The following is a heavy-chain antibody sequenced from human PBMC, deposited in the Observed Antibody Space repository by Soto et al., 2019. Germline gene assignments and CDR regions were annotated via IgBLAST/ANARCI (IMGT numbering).Heavy chain of an antibody. Sequence: QVQLQESGPGLVKPSGTLSLTCAVSGGSISSSNWWSWVRQPPGKGLEWIGEIYHSGSTNYNPSLKSRVTISVGKSKHQFALKLSSVTAADTAVYYCAREVRVPDNYYGMDVWGQGTTVTVSS. D-gene: IGHD3-10*01. CDR2: IYHSGST. CDR3: AREVRVPDNYYGMDV. V-gene: IGHV4-4*02. J-gene: IGHJ6*02. CDR1: GGSISSSNW.